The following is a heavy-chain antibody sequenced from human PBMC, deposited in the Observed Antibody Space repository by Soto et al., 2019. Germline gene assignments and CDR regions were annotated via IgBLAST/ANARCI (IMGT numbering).Heavy chain of an antibody. V-gene: IGHV4-30-4*01. D-gene: IGHD2-21*02. J-gene: IGHJ5*02. CDR1: GASIRSTDYY. CDR3: VRTAREGAVAPHWFDR. Sequence: TLSLTCPVSGASIRSTDYYWSWIRQAPGKGLEWIGYVYYTGSTYYNPSLMSRLTISVDTSKNQFSLKLTSVTAAETAVYYCVRTAREGAVAPHWFDRWGQGTQVTVSS. CDR2: VYYTGST.